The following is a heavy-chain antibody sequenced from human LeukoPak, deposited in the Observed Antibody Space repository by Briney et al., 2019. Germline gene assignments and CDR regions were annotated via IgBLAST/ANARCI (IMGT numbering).Heavy chain of an antibody. J-gene: IGHJ6*03. D-gene: IGHD5-18*01. V-gene: IGHV1-8*01. Sequence: ASVKVSCKASGYTFTSYDINWVRQATGQGLEWMGWMNPNSGNTGYAQKFQGRVTMTRNTSISTAYMELSSLRSEDTAVYYCARRGCSFGGYYYYYYMDVWGKGTTVTISS. CDR3: ARRGCSFGGYYYYYYMDV. CDR1: GYTFTSYD. CDR2: MNPNSGNT.